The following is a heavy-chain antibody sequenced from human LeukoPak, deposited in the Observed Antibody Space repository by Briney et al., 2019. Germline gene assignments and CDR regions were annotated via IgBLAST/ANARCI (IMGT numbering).Heavy chain of an antibody. J-gene: IGHJ3*02. D-gene: IGHD6-13*01. CDR1: GGSISSSSYY. V-gene: IGHV4-61*05. Sequence: SETLSLTCTVSGGSISSSSYYWSWIRQPPGKGLEWIGYIYYSGSTNYNPSLKSRVTISVDTSKNQFPLKLSSVTAADTAVYYCARPSFWWCSSWSDAFDIWGQGTMVTVSS. CDR2: IYYSGST. CDR3: ARPSFWWCSSWSDAFDI.